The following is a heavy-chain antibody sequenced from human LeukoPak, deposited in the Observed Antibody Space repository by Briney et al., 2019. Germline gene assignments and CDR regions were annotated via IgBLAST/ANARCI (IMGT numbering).Heavy chain of an antibody. V-gene: IGHV4-59*08. J-gene: IGHJ4*02. D-gene: IGHD6-19*01. Sequence: SETLSLTCTVSGGSISSPYWSWIRQPPGKGLEWIGYIYYSGSTNYNPSLKSRVTISLDTSKNQFSLKVSSVTAADTAVYYCARGGGQWLAYFDYWGQGTLVTVSS. CDR3: ARGGGQWLAYFDY. CDR1: GGSISSPY. CDR2: IYYSGST.